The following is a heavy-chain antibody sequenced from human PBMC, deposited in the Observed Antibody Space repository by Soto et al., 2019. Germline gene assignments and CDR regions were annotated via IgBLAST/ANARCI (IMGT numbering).Heavy chain of an antibody. J-gene: IGHJ5*02. Sequence: SETLSLTCTVSGASLNSSYWSWIRQPPGKGLEWLGEINDSGSTNYNPSLKSRITISLDTSKKEISLRLSSVTAADTAVYYCARERGRYCTGESCYPFGPWGQGALVTVSS. CDR3: ARERGRYCTGESCYPFGP. D-gene: IGHD2-15*01. V-gene: IGHV4-34*01. CDR1: GASLNSSY. CDR2: INDSGST.